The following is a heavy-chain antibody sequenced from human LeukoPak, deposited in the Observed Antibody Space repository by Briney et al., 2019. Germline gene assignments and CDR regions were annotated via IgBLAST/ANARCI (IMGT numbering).Heavy chain of an antibody. D-gene: IGHD3-16*01. Sequence: SVNASSHVSGYTFTSYYIHWVRQAPGQGLGWMGRINPTGGGTSYAQQFQSRVTMTTDTSTSTVYMGLNSLRSEDTAVYYCAREWGATSGDEYFQHWGQGTLVTVSS. CDR3: AREWGATSGDEYFQH. CDR2: INPTGGGT. J-gene: IGHJ1*01. CDR1: GYTFTSYY. V-gene: IGHV1-46*01.